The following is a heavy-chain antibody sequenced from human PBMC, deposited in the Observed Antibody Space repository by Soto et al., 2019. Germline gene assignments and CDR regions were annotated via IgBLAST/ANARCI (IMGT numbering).Heavy chain of an antibody. V-gene: IGHV3-30-3*01. J-gene: IGHJ4*02. Sequence: QVQLVESGGGVVQPGRSLRLSCAASGFTFSSYAMHWVRQAPGKGLEWVAVISYDGNDESYTDSVKGRFTISRDTSKNTLYLQMNSLRPEDTAVYCCAKDRTSHFWSAYFDSWGQGTLIAVSS. CDR1: GFTFSSYA. CDR2: ISYDGNDE. D-gene: IGHD3-3*02. CDR3: AKDRTSHFWSAYFDS.